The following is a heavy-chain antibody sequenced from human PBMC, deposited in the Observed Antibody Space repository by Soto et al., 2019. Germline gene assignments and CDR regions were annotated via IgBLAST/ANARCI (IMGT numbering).Heavy chain of an antibody. CDR1: GYSFTSYW. D-gene: IGHD3-3*01. CDR2: IYPGDSDT. V-gene: IGHV5-51*01. J-gene: IGHJ4*02. Sequence: PGASLKISCKGSGYSFTSYWIGWVRQMPGKGLEWMGIIYPGDSDTRYSPSFQGQVTISADKSISTAYLQWSSLKASDTAMYYCARHGASYDFWSCYYYWGQGTLVTVSS. CDR3: ARHGASYDFWSCYYY.